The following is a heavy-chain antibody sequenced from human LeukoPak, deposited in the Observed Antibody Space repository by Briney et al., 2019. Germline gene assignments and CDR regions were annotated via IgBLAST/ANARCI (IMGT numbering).Heavy chain of an antibody. D-gene: IGHD5-18*01. Sequence: SQTLSLTCTVSGGSISSGSYYWSWIRQPAGKGLEWIGRIYTSGSTNYNPSLKSRVTISVDTSKNQFSLKLSSVTAADTAVYYCAREYRGSYGDNWFDPWGQGTLVTVSS. CDR1: GGSISSGSYY. CDR3: AREYRGSYGDNWFDP. J-gene: IGHJ5*02. V-gene: IGHV4-61*02. CDR2: IYTSGST.